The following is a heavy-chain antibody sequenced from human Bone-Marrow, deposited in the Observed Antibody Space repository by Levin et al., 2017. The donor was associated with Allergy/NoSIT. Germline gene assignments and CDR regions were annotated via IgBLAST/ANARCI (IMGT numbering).Heavy chain of an antibody. CDR2: MNPNSGNT. J-gene: IGHJ6*02. D-gene: IGHD5-18*01. Sequence: GESLKISCKASGYTFTSYNVNWVRQGTGQGLEWMGWMNPNSGNTGYAQKFQGRVTMTRNTSISTAYMELSSLRSEDTAVYYCARGLKEYNSYGPSQYGMDVWGRGTTVTVSS. V-gene: IGHV1-8*01. CDR3: ARGLKEYNSYGPSQYGMDV. CDR1: GYTFTSYN.